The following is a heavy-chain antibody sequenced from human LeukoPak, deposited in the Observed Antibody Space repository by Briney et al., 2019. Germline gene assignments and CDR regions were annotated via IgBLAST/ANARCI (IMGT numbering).Heavy chain of an antibody. Sequence: PGGSLRLSCAASGFIFSSYEMNWVRQAPGEGLGWVSYISSSGSTIYYADSVKGRFTISRDNAKNSLYLQMNSLRAEDTAVYYCARASSGAKVYWGQGTLVTVSS. V-gene: IGHV3-48*03. D-gene: IGHD4-17*01. CDR3: ARASSGAKVY. CDR1: GFIFSSYE. J-gene: IGHJ4*02. CDR2: ISSSGSTI.